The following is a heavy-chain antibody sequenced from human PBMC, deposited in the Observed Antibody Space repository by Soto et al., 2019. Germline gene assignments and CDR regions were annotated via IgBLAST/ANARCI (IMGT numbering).Heavy chain of an antibody. CDR3: ARHPFGGYAFDS. CDR2: VVYTGSP. CDR1: GASIKSNVHY. V-gene: IGHV4-39*01. J-gene: IGHJ4*02. Sequence: PSETLSRTGTVSGASIKSNVHYWGWVRQSPWKGPEWIASVVYTGSPYHNPSLESRVSISVDTSDNQFSLKVTSVTAADTGIYYCARHPFGGYAFDSWGQGTLVTVS. D-gene: IGHD3-16*01.